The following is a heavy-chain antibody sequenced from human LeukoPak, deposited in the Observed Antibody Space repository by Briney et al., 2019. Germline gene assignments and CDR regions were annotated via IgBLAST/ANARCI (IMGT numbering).Heavy chain of an antibody. V-gene: IGHV4-39*07. CDR1: GGSISGSSYF. CDR2: IYYSGST. Sequence: PSETLSLTCTVSGGSISGSSYFWGWIRQPPGKGLEWIGSIYYSGSTYYNPSLKSRVTISVDTSKNQFSLKLSSVTAADTAVYYCARDSSLIAAAGTYRARWFDPWGQGTLVTVSS. J-gene: IGHJ5*02. CDR3: ARDSSLIAAAGTYRARWFDP. D-gene: IGHD6-13*01.